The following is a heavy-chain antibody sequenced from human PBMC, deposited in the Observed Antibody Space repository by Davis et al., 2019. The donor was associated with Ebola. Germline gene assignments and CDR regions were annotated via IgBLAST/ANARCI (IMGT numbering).Heavy chain of an antibody. J-gene: IGHJ5*02. V-gene: IGHV4-34*01. CDR3: ARAYLRIAAAGTRWGWFDP. CDR1: GGSFSGYF. D-gene: IGHD6-13*01. CDR2: INHSGST. Sequence: MPGGSLRLSCAVYGGSFSGYFWSWIRQPPGKGLEWIGEINHSGSTNYNPSLKSRVTISVDTSKNQFSLKLSSVTAADTAVYFCARAYLRIAAAGTRWGWFDPWGQGTLVTVSS.